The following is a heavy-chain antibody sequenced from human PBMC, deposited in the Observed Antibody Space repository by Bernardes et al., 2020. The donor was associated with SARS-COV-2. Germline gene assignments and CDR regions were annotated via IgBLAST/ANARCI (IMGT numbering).Heavy chain of an antibody. CDR1: GFSFRTSW. J-gene: IGHJ4*02. CDR3: ARAGQFYFEY. V-gene: IGHV3-74*01. CDR2: INSDGGVL. Sequence: SCAASGFSFRTSWVHWVRQTPGQGLVWVSRINSDGGVLDYADSVKGRFTISRDNAKNTLYLQMNSLRADDTAVYYCARAGQFYFEYWGQGTLVTVSS.